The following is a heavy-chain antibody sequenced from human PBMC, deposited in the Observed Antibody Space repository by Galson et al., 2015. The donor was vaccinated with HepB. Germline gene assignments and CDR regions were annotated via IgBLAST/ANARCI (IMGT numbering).Heavy chain of an antibody. V-gene: IGHV1-69*13. J-gene: IGHJ6*02. D-gene: IGHD2-2*01. CDR1: GGTFSSYA. Sequence: SVKVSCKASGGTFSSYAISWVRQAPGQGLEWMGGIIPIFGTANYAQKFQGRVTITADESTSTAYMELSSLRSEDTAVYYCARPHGGPYCSSTSCYAGVDYYYGMDVWGQGTTVTVSS. CDR3: ARPHGGPYCSSTSCYAGVDYYYGMDV. CDR2: IIPIFGTA.